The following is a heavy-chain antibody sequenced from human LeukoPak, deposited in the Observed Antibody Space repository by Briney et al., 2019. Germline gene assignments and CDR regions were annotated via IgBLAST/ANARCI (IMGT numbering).Heavy chain of an antibody. CDR3: ARDHRYSSGWHDAFDI. D-gene: IGHD6-19*01. CDR1: GATFSSYA. CDR2: IIPIFGTA. J-gene: IGHJ3*02. V-gene: IGHV1-69*13. Sequence: ASVKVSCKASGATFSSYAISWVRQAPGQGLECMGGIIPIFGTANYAQKFQGRVTITADESTSTAYMELSSLRSEDTAVYCCARDHRYSSGWHDAFDIWGQGTMVTVSS.